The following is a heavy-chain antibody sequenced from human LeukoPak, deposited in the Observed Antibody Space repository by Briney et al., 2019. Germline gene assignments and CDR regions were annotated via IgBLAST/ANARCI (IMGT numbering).Heavy chain of an antibody. V-gene: IGHV3-33*08. CDR1: GFTFSSYG. J-gene: IGHJ4*02. CDR3: ARQGSYYGYFDY. Sequence: PGRSLRLSCAASGFTFSSYGMHWVRQAPGKGLEWVAVIWYGGSNKYYADSVKGRFTISRDNSKNTLYLQMNSLRAEDTAVYYCARQGSYYGYFDYWGQGTLVTVSS. D-gene: IGHD3-10*01. CDR2: IWYGGSNK.